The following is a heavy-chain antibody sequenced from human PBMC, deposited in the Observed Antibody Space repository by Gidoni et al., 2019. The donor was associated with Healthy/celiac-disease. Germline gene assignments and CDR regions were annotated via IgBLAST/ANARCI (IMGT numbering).Heavy chain of an antibody. CDR1: GFTFGSYS. CDR3: ARDSYSSGYSNWFDP. CDR2: ISSSSSYI. D-gene: IGHD3-22*01. V-gene: IGHV3-21*01. J-gene: IGHJ5*02. Sequence: VQLVESGGGLVKPGGSLRLSCAASGFTFGSYSMNWVRHAPGKGLGLVSSISSSSSYIYYADSVKGRFTISRDNAKNSLYLQMNSLRAEDTAVYYCARDSYSSGYSNWFDPWGQGTLVTVSS.